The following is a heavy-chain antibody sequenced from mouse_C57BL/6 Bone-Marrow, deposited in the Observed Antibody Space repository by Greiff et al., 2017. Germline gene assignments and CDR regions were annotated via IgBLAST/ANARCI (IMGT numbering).Heavy chain of an antibody. Sequence: QVQLQQPGAELVKPGASVKMSCKASGYTFTSYWITWVKQRPGQGLEWIGDIYPTSGRTNYNEKFKSKAILTVDTSSNTAFMQLSSLTSEASAVFTAAKSGPLERSFDYWGQGTTLTVSS. CDR2: IYPTSGRT. V-gene: IGHV1-55*01. J-gene: IGHJ2*01. CDR3: AKSGPLERSFDY. CDR1: GYTFTSYW.